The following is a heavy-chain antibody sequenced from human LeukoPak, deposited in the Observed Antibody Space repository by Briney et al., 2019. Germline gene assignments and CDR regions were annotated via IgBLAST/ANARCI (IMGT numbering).Heavy chain of an antibody. J-gene: IGHJ4*02. D-gene: IGHD3-16*01. Sequence: PGGSLRLSCTVSGFTVSSNSMSWVRQAPGKGLEWVSFIYSDNTHYSDSVKGRFTISRDNSKNTLYLQMNSLRAEDTAVYYCARDQRLRGFDYWGQGTLVTVSS. CDR3: ARDQRLRGFDY. CDR2: IYSDNT. CDR1: GFTVSSNS. V-gene: IGHV3-53*01.